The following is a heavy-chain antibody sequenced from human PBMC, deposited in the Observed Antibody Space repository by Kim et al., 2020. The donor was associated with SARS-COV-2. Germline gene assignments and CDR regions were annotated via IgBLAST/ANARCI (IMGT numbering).Heavy chain of an antibody. J-gene: IGHJ6*02. CDR3: ARAVVQLAPYYYYGMDV. CDR2: IWYDGSNK. D-gene: IGHD6-6*01. CDR1: GFTFSSYG. Sequence: GGSLRLSCAASGFTFSSYGMHWVRQAPGKGLEWVAVIWYDGSNKYYADSVKGRFTISRDNSKNTLYLQMNSLRAEDTAVYYCARAVVQLAPYYYYGMDVWGQGTTVTVSS. V-gene: IGHV3-33*01.